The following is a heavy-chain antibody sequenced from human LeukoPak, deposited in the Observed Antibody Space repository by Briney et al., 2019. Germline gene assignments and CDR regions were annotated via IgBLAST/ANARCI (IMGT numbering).Heavy chain of an antibody. D-gene: IGHD3-10*01. CDR2: INHSGST. J-gene: IGHJ4*02. CDR3: ARFRWGLVRGVDY. Sequence: PSETLSLTCAVYGGSFSGYYWSWIRQPPGKGLEWIGEINHSGSTNYNPSLKSRVTISVDTSKNQFSLKLSSVTAADTAVYYCARFRWGLVRGVDYWGQGTLVTVSS. CDR1: GGSFSGYY. V-gene: IGHV4-34*01.